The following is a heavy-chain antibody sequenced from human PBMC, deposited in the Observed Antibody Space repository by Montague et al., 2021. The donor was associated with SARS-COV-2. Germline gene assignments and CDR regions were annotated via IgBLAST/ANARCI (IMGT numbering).Heavy chain of an antibody. J-gene: IGHJ4*02. Sequence: SLRLSCAASGFTISNYVLHWVRQAPGKGLKWVALLSYDERNQYYADSVRGRFTITRDNSKTTLYLQMNSLTIDDTAVYYCAKGRTIIINSPFDYWGQGTPVTVSS. V-gene: IGHV3-30*04. CDR1: GFTISNYV. D-gene: IGHD4-23*01. CDR3: AKGRTIIINSPFDY. CDR2: LSYDERNQ.